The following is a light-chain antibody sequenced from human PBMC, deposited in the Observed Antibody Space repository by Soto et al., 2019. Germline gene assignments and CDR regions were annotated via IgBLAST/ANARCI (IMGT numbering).Light chain of an antibody. CDR3: KQYGISPT. J-gene: IGKJ1*01. Sequence: DIVLTQSPGTLSLSPGERATLSCRSSQSVSSNYLAWYQQKPEQAPRLVIYDVSGRATGIPDRFSGSGSGTDFTLTIRRLEPEDSAVYYCKQYGISPTFGQGTKVEIK. V-gene: IGKV3-20*01. CDR2: DVS. CDR1: QSVSSNY.